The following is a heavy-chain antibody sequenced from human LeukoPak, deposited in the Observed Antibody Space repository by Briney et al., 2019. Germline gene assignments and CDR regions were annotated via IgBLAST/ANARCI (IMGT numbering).Heavy chain of an antibody. Sequence: GRSLRLSCAASGFTFSSYGMHWVRQAPGKGLEWVAVISYDGSNKYYADSVKGRFTISRGNSKNTLYLQMNSLRAEDTAVYYCAKDWRSSGWYGLDYWGQGTLVTVSS. CDR2: ISYDGSNK. D-gene: IGHD6-19*01. V-gene: IGHV3-30*18. CDR3: AKDWRSSGWYGLDY. CDR1: GFTFSSYG. J-gene: IGHJ4*02.